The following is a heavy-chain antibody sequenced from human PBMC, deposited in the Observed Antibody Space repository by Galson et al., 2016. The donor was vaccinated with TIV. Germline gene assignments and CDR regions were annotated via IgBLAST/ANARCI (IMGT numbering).Heavy chain of an antibody. CDR1: GFVFSPYA. V-gene: IGHV3-30*04. Sequence: SLRLSCAASGFVFSPYALHWVRQAPGKGLEWVALISVDGIKKYYADSVTGRFTVPRDNSRNALYLQMSSLRPDDTAVYYCASETTFYDGGASGTVGFWGQGTLVTVSS. CDR3: ASETTFYDGGASGTVGF. CDR2: ISVDGIKK. D-gene: IGHD2/OR15-2a*01. J-gene: IGHJ4*02.